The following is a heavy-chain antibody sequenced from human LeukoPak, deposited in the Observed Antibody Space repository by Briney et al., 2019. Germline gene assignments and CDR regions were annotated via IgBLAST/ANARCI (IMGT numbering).Heavy chain of an antibody. CDR3: ARGIAAAPRYYYYGMDV. CDR1: GGSISSGGYS. CDR2: IYHSGST. D-gene: IGHD6-13*01. V-gene: IGHV4-30-2*01. J-gene: IGHJ6*02. Sequence: SETLSLTCAVSGGSISSGGYSWSWIRQPPGKGLEWIGYIYHSGSTYYNPSLKSRVTISVDRSKNQFSLKLSSATAADTAVYYCARGIAAAPRYYYYGMDVWGQGTTVTVSS.